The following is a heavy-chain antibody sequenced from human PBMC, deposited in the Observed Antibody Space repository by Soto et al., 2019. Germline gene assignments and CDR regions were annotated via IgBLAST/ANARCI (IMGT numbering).Heavy chain of an antibody. V-gene: IGHV3-23*01. CDR2: ISGRGASA. CDR1: GFTFSSYA. Sequence: EVQLLESGGGLVQPGGSLRLSCAASGFTFSSYAMSWFRQAPGKGLEWVSAISGRGASAYYVVAVKGRFTISRDNSKNTLYLQMSSLRAEDTAVYYCAKVILPAAPLQCFQHWGQGTLVTVSS. D-gene: IGHD2-2*01. CDR3: AKVILPAAPLQCFQH. J-gene: IGHJ1*01.